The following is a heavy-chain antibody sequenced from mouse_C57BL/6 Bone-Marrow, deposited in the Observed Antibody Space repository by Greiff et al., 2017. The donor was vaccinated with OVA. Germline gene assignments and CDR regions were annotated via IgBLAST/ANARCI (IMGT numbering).Heavy chain of an antibody. V-gene: IGHV1-72*01. CDR3: ARSGDYETWFAY. Sequence: QVQLQQSGAELVKPVASVHLSCKSSGYPFPSYWLHLLLQRPGRCLSWIGRIDPNSGGTKYNEKFKSKATLTVDKPSSTAYMQLSSLTSEDSAVYYCARSGDYETWFAYWGQGTLVTVSA. CDR2: IDPNSGGT. J-gene: IGHJ3*01. CDR1: GYPFPSYW. D-gene: IGHD2-4*01.